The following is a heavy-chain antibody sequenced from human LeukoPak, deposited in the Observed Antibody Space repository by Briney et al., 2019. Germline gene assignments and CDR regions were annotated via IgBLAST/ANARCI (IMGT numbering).Heavy chain of an antibody. D-gene: IGHD5-12*01. CDR3: ARVDRYSGSTDAFGI. Sequence: ASVKVSCKASGYTFTSYGISWVRQAPGQRLEWMGWISAYNGNTNYAQKLQGRVTMTTDTSTSTAYMELRSLRSDDTAVYYCARVDRYSGSTDAFGIWGQGTMVTVSS. CDR2: ISAYNGNT. CDR1: GYTFTSYG. J-gene: IGHJ3*02. V-gene: IGHV1-18*01.